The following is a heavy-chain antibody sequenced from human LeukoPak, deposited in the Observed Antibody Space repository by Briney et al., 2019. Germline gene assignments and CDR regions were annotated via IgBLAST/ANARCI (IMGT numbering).Heavy chain of an antibody. CDR1: GGSISSYY. CDR2: IYYSGST. D-gene: IGHD5-12*01. V-gene: IGHV4-59*01. J-gene: IGHJ5*02. Sequence: SETLSLTCTVSGGSISSYYWSWIRQPPGKGLEWIGYIYYSGSTNYNPSLKSRVTISVDTSKNQFSLKLSSVTAADMAVYYCAAYSGYELDWFDPWGQGTLVTVSS. CDR3: AAYSGYELDWFDP.